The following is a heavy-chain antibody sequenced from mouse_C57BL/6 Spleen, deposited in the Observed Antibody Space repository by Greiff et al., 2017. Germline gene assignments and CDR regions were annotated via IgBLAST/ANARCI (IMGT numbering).Heavy chain of an antibody. D-gene: IGHD2-1*01. Sequence: DVKLQESGPGLVKPSQSLSLTCSVTGYSITSGYYWNWIRQFPGNKLEWMGYISYDGSNNYNPSLKNRISITRDTSKNQFFLKLNSVTTEDTATYYCARDGNYPYYAMDYWGQGTSVTVSS. V-gene: IGHV3-6*01. CDR2: ISYDGSN. CDR3: ARDGNYPYYAMDY. CDR1: GYSITSGYY. J-gene: IGHJ4*01.